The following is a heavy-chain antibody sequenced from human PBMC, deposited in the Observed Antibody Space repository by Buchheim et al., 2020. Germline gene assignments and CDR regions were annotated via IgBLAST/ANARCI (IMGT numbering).Heavy chain of an antibody. J-gene: IGHJ5*02. V-gene: IGHV4-34*01. CDR2: INHSGST. Sequence: QVQLQQWGAGLLKPSETLSLTCAVYGGSFSGYYWSWIRQPPGKGLEWMGEINHSGSTNYNPSLKSRVTISVATSKNQFSLKLSAVTAADTAVYSCARIPHYDFRATTTWFDPWGQGTL. CDR1: GGSFSGYY. CDR3: ARIPHYDFRATTTWFDP. D-gene: IGHD3-3*01.